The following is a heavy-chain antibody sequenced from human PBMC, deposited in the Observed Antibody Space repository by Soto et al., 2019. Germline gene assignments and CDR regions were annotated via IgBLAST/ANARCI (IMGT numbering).Heavy chain of an antibody. D-gene: IGHD2-15*01. V-gene: IGHV3-33*01. CDR2: IWYDGSIK. J-gene: IGHJ6*02. Sequence: GGSLRLSCAASGFTFNTYGMHWVRQIPGKGLQWVAIIWYDGSIKYYADSVKGRFTISRDNSKNTLYLQMNSLRDEDTAVYYCARIDCTGGNCNPYYHYGMDVWRQGTTVTVSS. CDR3: ARIDCTGGNCNPYYHYGMDV. CDR1: GFTFNTYG.